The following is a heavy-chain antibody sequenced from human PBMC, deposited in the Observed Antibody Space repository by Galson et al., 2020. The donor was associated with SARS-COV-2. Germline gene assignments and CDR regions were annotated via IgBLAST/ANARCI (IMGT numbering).Heavy chain of an antibody. CDR3: ARDLYPLFDSSGLTPHAVDV. CDR2: IYYSGNT. Sequence: ASETLSLTCTVSGASLISGDYYWSWIRQHPGKGLEWIGYIYYSGNTYYNPSLKSRVTISVDTSNNQFSLKLTSVTAADTAVYYCARDLYPLFDSSGLTPHAVDVWGQGTMVTVSA. CDR1: GASLISGDYY. D-gene: IGHD3-22*01. V-gene: IGHV4-31*03. J-gene: IGHJ3*01.